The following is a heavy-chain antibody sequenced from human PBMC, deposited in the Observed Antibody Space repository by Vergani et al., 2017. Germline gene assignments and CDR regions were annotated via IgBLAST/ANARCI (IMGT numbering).Heavy chain of an antibody. CDR1: GGSISSGGYY. CDR3: ALLSSSWYNDY. V-gene: IGHV4-31*03. Sequence: QVQLQESVPVLVKPSETLSLTCTVSGGSISSGGYYWSWIRQHPGKGLEWIGYIYYSGSTYYNPSLKSRVTISVDTSKNQFSLKLSSVTAADTAVYYCALLSSSWYNDYWGQGTLVTVSS. D-gene: IGHD6-13*01. CDR2: IYYSGST. J-gene: IGHJ4*02.